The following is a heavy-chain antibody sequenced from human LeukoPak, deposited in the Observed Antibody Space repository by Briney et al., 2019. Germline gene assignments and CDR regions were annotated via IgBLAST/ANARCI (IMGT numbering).Heavy chain of an antibody. D-gene: IGHD2-2*01. CDR3: ARHASSTSSPYYYYYYYMDV. V-gene: IGHV5-51*01. CDR2: IFPGDSET. J-gene: IGHJ6*03. CDR1: GYSFSSYW. Sequence: GESLKISCKGSGYSFSSYWIGWVRQVPGKGLEWMGIIFPGDSETRYSPSFRGQVTISVDKSISTAYLQWSSLKASDTAMYYCARHASSTSSPYYYYYYYMDVWGKGTTVTVSS.